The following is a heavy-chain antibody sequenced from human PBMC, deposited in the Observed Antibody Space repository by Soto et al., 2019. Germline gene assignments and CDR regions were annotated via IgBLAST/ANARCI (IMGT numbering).Heavy chain of an antibody. Sequence: EVQLLESGGGLVQPGGSLRLSCAASGFTFSSYAMSWVRQAPGKGLEWVSAISGSGGSTYYADSVKGRFTISRDNSKDTLYLQMNSLRAEDTAVYYCAKDLKDTTYYDFWSGPRWFDPWGQGTLVTVSS. V-gene: IGHV3-23*01. D-gene: IGHD3-3*01. CDR1: GFTFSSYA. CDR3: AKDLKDTTYYDFWSGPRWFDP. J-gene: IGHJ5*02. CDR2: ISGSGGST.